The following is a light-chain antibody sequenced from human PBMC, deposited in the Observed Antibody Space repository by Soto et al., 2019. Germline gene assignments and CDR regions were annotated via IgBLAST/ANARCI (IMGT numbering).Light chain of an antibody. CDR1: QSVSSN. CDR2: AAS. V-gene: IGKV3-15*01. J-gene: IGKJ1*01. CDR3: QRYNNWHRM. Sequence: EIVMTQSPDTLSVSPGERATLSCRASQSVSSNLAWYQQKPGQAPRLLIYAASTRATGIPARFSGSGSGTEFTLNISSLQSEDFVVYYCQRYNNWHRMFGQGTKVE.